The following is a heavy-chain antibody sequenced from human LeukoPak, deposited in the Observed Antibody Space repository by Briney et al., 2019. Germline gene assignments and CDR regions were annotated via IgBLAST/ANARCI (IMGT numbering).Heavy chain of an antibody. CDR3: TREVRYFDWLSYYYYYMDV. CDR2: IRSKAYGGTT. D-gene: IGHD3-9*01. J-gene: IGHJ6*03. V-gene: IGHV3-49*03. CDR1: GFTFGDYA. Sequence: PGRSLILSCTASGFTFGDYAMSWFRQAPGKGLEWVGFIRSKAYGGTTEYAASVKGRFTISRDDSKSIAYLQMNSLKTEDTAVYYCTREVRYFDWLSYYYYYMDVWGKGTTVAVSS.